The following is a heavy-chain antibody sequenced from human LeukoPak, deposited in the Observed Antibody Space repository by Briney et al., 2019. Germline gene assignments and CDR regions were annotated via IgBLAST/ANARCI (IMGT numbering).Heavy chain of an antibody. CDR3: ATGAMTYEY. CDR2: LSPRDGET. D-gene: IGHD2-21*02. J-gene: IGHJ4*02. V-gene: IGHV1-24*01. CDR1: GSTLTTIS. Sequence: ASVKVSCTVSGSTLTTISIDWVRQAPGKGLECMGSLSPRDGETSHAQKFQGRFNMTADTATDTAYMEMSSLKSGDTAVYYCATGAMTYEYWGQGTLVTVSS.